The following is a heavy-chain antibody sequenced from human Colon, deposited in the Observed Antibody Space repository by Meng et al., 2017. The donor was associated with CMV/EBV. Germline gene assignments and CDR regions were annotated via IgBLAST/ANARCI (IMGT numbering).Heavy chain of an antibody. CDR2: IHHSGST. V-gene: IGHV4-34*01. J-gene: IGHJ4*02. CDR3: ARESSGWSTGIDY. D-gene: IGHD6-19*01. CDR1: GGSFSGYY. Sequence: CAVYGGSFSGYYWSWIRQAPGRGLEWIGEIHHSGSTNYIPSLKSRVTISLDTPMNQFSLKLTSMNAADTAIYYCARESSGWSTGIDYWGQGTLVTVSS.